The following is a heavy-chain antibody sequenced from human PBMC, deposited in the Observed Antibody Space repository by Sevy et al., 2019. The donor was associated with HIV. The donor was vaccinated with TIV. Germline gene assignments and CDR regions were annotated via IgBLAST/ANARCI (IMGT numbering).Heavy chain of an antibody. Sequence: VSVKVSCKASGYTSTSYGMSWVRQAPGQGLEWMGWISPYNGKTKYAEKLQGRVTMTTDTSTNTVYMELRSVRSDDTAVYYCARNGDEGAFDIWGQGTMVTVSS. CDR1: GYTSTSYG. CDR3: ARNGDEGAFDI. V-gene: IGHV1-18*01. CDR2: ISPYNGKT. J-gene: IGHJ3*02. D-gene: IGHD7-27*01.